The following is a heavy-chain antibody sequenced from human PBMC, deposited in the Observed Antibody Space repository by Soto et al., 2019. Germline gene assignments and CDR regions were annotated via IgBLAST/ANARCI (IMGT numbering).Heavy chain of an antibody. CDR2: ISSTTNYI. CDR3: ARESEDLTSNFDY. CDR1: GFTFTRYS. J-gene: IGHJ4*02. V-gene: IGHV3-21*01. Sequence: EVQLVESGGGLVKPGGALRLSCAASGFTFTRYSMNWVRQAPGKGLEWVSSISSTTNYIYYADSMKGRFTISRDNAKNSVYMEMNSLSAEDTAVYYCARESEDLTSNFDYGGQGTLGTVSS.